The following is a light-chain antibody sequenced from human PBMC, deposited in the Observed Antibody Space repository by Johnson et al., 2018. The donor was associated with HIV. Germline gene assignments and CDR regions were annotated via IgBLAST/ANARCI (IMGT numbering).Light chain of an antibody. V-gene: IGLV1-51*02. CDR2: KNN. CDR1: SSTIGNNY. J-gene: IGLJ1*01. CDR3: GTWYTSLSAGRV. Sequence: QSVLTQPPSVSAAPGQKVTISCSGSSSTIGNNYVSWYQVLPGTAPKLLIYKNNERPSGIPDRFSGSKSGTSATLGITGLQTGDEADYYCGTWYTSLSAGRVFGTGTKVTVL.